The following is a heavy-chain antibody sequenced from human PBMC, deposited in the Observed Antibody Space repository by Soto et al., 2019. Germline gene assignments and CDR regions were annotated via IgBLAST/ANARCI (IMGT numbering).Heavy chain of an antibody. D-gene: IGHD4-17*01. J-gene: IGHJ2*01. CDR3: ARDSLNGDYDWYFDL. CDR1: GGSISSSNW. CDR2: VYHSGST. V-gene: IGHV4-4*02. Sequence: QVQLQESGPGLVKPSGTLSLTCAVSGGSISSSNWWSWVRQPPGKGLGWIGEVYHSGSTNYNPSLKSRVTISVDKSKNQFSLKLSSVTAADTAVYYCARDSLNGDYDWYFDLWGRGTLVTVSS.